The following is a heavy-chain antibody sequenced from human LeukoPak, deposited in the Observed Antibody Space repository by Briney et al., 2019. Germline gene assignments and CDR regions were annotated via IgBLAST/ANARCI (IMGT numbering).Heavy chain of an antibody. CDR1: GYRFTRYW. V-gene: IGHV5-51*01. CDR2: IYPADSDT. CDR3: ARLSITGTTGWFDP. D-gene: IGHD1-7*01. J-gene: IGHJ5*02. Sequence: GESLKISFKGSGYRFTRYWIGWVRRMPGKGVEWMGIIYPADSDTRYSPSFQGQVPISADKSISTAYLQCSSLKASDTAMYYCARLSITGTTGWFDPWGQGTLVTVSS.